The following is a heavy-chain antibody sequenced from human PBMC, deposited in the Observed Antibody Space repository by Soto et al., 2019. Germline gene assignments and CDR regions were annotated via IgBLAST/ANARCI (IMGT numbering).Heavy chain of an antibody. Sequence: XXTLSLTCAVYGGSLRGYYWSWIRQPPGKGLEWIGEINHSGSTNCDPSLKSRVIISVDTSKNQFSLKLSSVAAADTAVYYCARTNWFDPWGQGTLVTVSS. J-gene: IGHJ5*02. CDR2: INHSGST. V-gene: IGHV4-34*01. CDR3: ARTNWFDP. CDR1: GGSLRGYY.